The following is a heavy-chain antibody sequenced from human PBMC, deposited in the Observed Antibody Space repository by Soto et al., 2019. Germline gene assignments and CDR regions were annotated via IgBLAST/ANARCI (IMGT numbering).Heavy chain of an antibody. Sequence: GESLKISCKGSGYSFTSYWISWVRQMPGKGLEWMGRIDPSDSYTNYSPSFQGHVTISADKSISTAYLQWSSLKASDTAMYYCARQRSSSWYTIPYYYYYGMDVWGQGTTVTVSS. D-gene: IGHD6-13*01. V-gene: IGHV5-10-1*01. CDR2: IDPSDSYT. CDR1: GYSFTSYW. CDR3: ARQRSSSWYTIPYYYYYGMDV. J-gene: IGHJ6*02.